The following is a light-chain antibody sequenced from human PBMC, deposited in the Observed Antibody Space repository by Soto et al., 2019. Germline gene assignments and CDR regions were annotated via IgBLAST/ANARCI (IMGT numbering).Light chain of an antibody. Sequence: YQSASVGDKVTITCRASQGIRSDLGWYQQKSGKAPKRLIYAASSLQSAIPSRFSGSGSGTEFTLTIFILQPADFATYYFLQLYSYLLTLGGGIKV. V-gene: IGKV1-17*01. CDR3: LQLYSYLLT. J-gene: IGKJ4*01. CDR2: AAS. CDR1: QGIRSD.